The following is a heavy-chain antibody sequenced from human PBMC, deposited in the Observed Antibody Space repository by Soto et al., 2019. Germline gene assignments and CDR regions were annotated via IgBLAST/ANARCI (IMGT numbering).Heavy chain of an antibody. D-gene: IGHD2-2*01. CDR3: ARDVPTYPYFDY. Sequence: GGSLRLSCAASGFTFSSYSMNWVRQAPGKGLEWVSSISSSSSYIYYADSVKGRFTISRDKAKNSLYLQMNSLRAEDTAVYYCARDVPTYPYFDYWGQGTLVTVSS. J-gene: IGHJ4*02. V-gene: IGHV3-21*01. CDR2: ISSSSSYI. CDR1: GFTFSSYS.